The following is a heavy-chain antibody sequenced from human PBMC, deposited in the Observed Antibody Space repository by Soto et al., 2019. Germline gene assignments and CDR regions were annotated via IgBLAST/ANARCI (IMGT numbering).Heavy chain of an antibody. CDR3: ARDFTMIRDGPV. V-gene: IGHV3-53*01. CDR1: GFTFSSYG. CDR2: IYSGGST. Sequence: GGSLRLSCAASGFTFSSYGMSWVRQAPGKGLEWVSVIYSGGSTYYVDSVKGRFIISRDSSKNTLYLQMNSLRAEDTAVYYCARDFTMIRDGPVWGQGTLVTVSS. J-gene: IGHJ4*02. D-gene: IGHD3-10*01.